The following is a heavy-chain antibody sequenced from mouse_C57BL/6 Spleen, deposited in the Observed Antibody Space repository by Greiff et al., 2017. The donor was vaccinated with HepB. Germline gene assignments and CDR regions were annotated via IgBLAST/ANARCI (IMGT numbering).Heavy chain of an antibody. J-gene: IGHJ2*01. CDR1: GFTFSDYG. CDR2: ISSGSSTI. V-gene: IGHV5-17*01. CDR3: ARRYNWDYFDY. Sequence: EVKLVESGGGLVKPGGSLKLSCAASGFTFSDYGMHWVRQAPEKGLEWVAYISSGSSTIYYADTVKGRFTISRDNAKNTLFLQMTSLRSEDTAMYYCARRYNWDYFDYWGQGTTLTVSS. D-gene: IGHD4-1*02.